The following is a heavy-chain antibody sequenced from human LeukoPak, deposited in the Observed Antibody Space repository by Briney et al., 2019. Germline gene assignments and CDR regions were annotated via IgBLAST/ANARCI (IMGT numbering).Heavy chain of an antibody. CDR2: ISSSGSTI. CDR3: ARRTYYYDSSGLDY. V-gene: IGHV3-11*01. Sequence: GGSLRLSCAASGFTFSDYYMSWIRQAPGKGLEWVSYISSSGSTIYYADSAKGRFTISRDNAKNSLYLQMNSLRAEDTAVYYCARRTYYYDSSGLDYWGQGTLVTVSS. J-gene: IGHJ4*02. CDR1: GFTFSDYY. D-gene: IGHD3-22*01.